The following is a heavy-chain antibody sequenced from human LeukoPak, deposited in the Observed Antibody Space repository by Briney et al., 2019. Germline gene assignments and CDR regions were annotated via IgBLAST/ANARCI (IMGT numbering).Heavy chain of an antibody. V-gene: IGHV4-38-2*02. CDR1: GYSISSGYY. D-gene: IGHD3-9*01. CDR2: IYYTGRT. CDR3: ARRPAPFDLLLFAFDF. Sequence: SETLSLTCTVSGYSISSGYYWGWIRQPPGKGLEWIGSIYYTGRTYYNPSLNSRVTISMDTSKNQFSLKLSSVTAADTAVYYCARRPAPFDLLLFAFDFWGLGTMVTVSS. J-gene: IGHJ3*01.